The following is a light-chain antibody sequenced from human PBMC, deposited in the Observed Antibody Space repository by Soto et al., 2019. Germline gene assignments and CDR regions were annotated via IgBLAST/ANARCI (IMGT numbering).Light chain of an antibody. Sequence: IQMTQSPSTLSVSVGYRVTITCRSSESINGWLAWYQQKPWKAPKLLIYAASSLQSGVPSRFSGSGSGTDLSFSISRLQAEDLAVYYCQQYYSTPGTCGQGTKV. CDR2: AAS. V-gene: IGKV1-5*01. CDR1: ESINGW. J-gene: IGKJ1*01. CDR3: QQYYSTPGT.